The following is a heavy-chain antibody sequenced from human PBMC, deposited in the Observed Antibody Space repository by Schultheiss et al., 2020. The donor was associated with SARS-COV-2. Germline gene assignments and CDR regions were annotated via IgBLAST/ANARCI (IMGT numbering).Heavy chain of an antibody. D-gene: IGHD2-15*01. V-gene: IGHV1-2*04. CDR1: GYTFTGYY. Sequence: ASVKVSCKASGYTFTGYYMHWVRQAPGQGLEWMGWINPNSGGTNYAQKFQGWVTMTRDTSISTAYMELSSLRSEDTAVYYCARGADCSGGSCPLNWFDPWGQGTLVTVSS. CDR3: ARGADCSGGSCPLNWFDP. J-gene: IGHJ5*02. CDR2: INPNSGGT.